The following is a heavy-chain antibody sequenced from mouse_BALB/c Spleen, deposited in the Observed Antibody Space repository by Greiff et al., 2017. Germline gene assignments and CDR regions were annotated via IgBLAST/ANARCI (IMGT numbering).Heavy chain of an antibody. J-gene: IGHJ2*01. CDR2: ISYSGST. D-gene: IGHD2-4*01. Sequence: VQLKESGPGLVKPSQSLSLTCTVTGYSITSDYAWNWIRQFPGNKLEWMGYISYSGSTSYNPSLKSRISITRDTSKNQFFLQLNSVTTEDTATYYCARSVITNYFDYWGQGTTLTVSS. CDR1: GYSITSDYA. CDR3: ARSVITNYFDY. V-gene: IGHV3-2*02.